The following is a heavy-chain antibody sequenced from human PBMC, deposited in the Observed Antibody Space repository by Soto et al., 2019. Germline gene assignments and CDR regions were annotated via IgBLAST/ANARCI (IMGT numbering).Heavy chain of an antibody. CDR1: GFTFISYA. J-gene: IGHJ5*02. CDR3: AKGVPAYCGGDCYDWFDP. Sequence: PGGSLRLSCAASGFTFISYAMSWVRQAPGKGLEWVSAISGSGGSTYYADSVKGRFTISRDNSKNTLYLQMNSLRAEDTAVYYCAKGVPAYCGGDCYDWFDPWGQGTLVTVSS. D-gene: IGHD2-21*02. CDR2: ISGSGGST. V-gene: IGHV3-23*01.